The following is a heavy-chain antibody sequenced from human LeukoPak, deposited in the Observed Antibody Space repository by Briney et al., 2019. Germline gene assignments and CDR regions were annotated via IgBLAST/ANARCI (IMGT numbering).Heavy chain of an antibody. CDR2: IYYSAST. CDR3: GSIVVPADIYWVVGAFEI. D-gene: IGHD2-2*02. J-gene: IGHJ3*02. Sequence: SETLSLTCTVSGCSISSSSYYWGWIPHPPGKGLECIGSIYYSASTYYNPSLKSRVTTSVDTSKNQFSLKLSSVTAADTAVYYCGSIVVPADIYWVVGAFEIWGQGTMVTVSS. V-gene: IGHV4-39*01. CDR1: GCSISSSSYY.